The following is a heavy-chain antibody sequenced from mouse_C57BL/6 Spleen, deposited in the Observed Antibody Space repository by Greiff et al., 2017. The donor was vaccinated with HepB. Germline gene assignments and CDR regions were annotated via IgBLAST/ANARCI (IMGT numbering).Heavy chain of an antibody. CDR3: ESRNNYGISDAMDY. J-gene: IGHJ4*01. CDR1: GYTFTSYW. V-gene: IGHV1-64*01. CDR2: IHPNSGST. D-gene: IGHD1-1*01. Sequence: QVQLQQPGAELVKPGASVKLSCKASGYTFTSYWMHWVKQRPGQGLEWIGMIHPNSGSTNYNEKFKSKATLTVDKSSSTAYMQLSSLTSEDSADYSCESRNNYGISDAMDYWGQGTTVTVSS.